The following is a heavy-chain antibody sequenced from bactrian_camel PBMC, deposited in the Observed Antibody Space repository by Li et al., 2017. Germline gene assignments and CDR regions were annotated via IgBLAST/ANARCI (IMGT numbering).Heavy chain of an antibody. V-gene: IGHV3-2*01. D-gene: IGHD2*01. J-gene: IGHJ4*01. CDR1: GNTAGLDY. Sequence: HVQLVESGGGSARAGETLTLSCAASGNTAGLDYMGWYRQAPGKELEGITSLYIDTDRSAYIDSVKGRFTISGDKAKNTLYLQMNSLKAEDTGVYYCAAGQCDGILTDKALYNYWGQGTQVTVS. CDR2: LYIDTDRS. CDR3: AAGQCDGILTDKALYNY.